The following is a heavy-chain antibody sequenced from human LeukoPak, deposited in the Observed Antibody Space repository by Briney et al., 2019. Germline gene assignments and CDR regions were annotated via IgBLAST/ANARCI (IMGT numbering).Heavy chain of an antibody. J-gene: IGHJ4*02. V-gene: IGHV3-64*01. CDR3: ARSSNWNSNYFDY. Sequence: GGALRLSCAASGFTFSSYAMHWVRQAPGKGLEYVSAISSNGGSTYYANSVKGRFTISRDNSKNTLYLQMGSLRAEDMAVYYCARSSNWNSNYFDYWGQGTLVTVSS. CDR1: GFTFSSYA. D-gene: IGHD1-7*01. CDR2: ISSNGGST.